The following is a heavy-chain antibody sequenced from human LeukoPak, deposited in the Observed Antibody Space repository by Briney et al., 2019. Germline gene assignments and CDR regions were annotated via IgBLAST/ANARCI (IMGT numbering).Heavy chain of an antibody. CDR3: ARQSLGYCSGGSCYSGYNWFDP. CDR2: IYTSGST. V-gene: IGHV4-4*07. J-gene: IGHJ5*02. CDR1: GGSISSYY. D-gene: IGHD2-15*01. Sequence: SETLSLTCTVSGGSISSYYWSWIRQPAGKGLEWIGRIYTSGSTNYNPSLKSRVTMSVDTSKNQFSLKLSSVTAADTAVYYCARQSLGYCSGGSCYSGYNWFDPWGQGTLVTVSS.